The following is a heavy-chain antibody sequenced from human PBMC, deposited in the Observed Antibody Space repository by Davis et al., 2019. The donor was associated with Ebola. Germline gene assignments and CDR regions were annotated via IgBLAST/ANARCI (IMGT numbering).Heavy chain of an antibody. CDR3: AGEPRYGDYTHHDYYGMDV. Sequence: AASVKVSCKASGGTFSSYAISWVRQAPGQGLEWMGGIIPIFGTANYAQKFQGRVTITADKSTSTAYMELSSLRSEDTAVYYCAGEPRYGDYTHHDYYGMDVWGQGTTVTVSS. D-gene: IGHD4-17*01. J-gene: IGHJ6*02. CDR1: GGTFSSYA. V-gene: IGHV1-69*06. CDR2: IIPIFGTA.